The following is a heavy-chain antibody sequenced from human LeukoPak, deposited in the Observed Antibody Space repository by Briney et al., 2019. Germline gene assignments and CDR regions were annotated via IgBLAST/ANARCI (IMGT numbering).Heavy chain of an antibody. D-gene: IGHD1-1*01. CDR2: ISSSSSYI. CDR1: GFTFSSYS. CDR3: AIERRSPDAFDI. J-gene: IGHJ3*02. Sequence: GGSLRLSCAASGFTFSSYSMNWVRQAPGKGLEWVSSISSSSSYIYYADSVKGRFTISRDNAKNSLYLQMNSLRAEDTAVYYCAIERRSPDAFDIWGQGTMVTVSS. V-gene: IGHV3-21*01.